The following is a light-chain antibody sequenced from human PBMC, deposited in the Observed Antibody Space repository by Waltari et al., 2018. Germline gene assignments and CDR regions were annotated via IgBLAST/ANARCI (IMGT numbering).Light chain of an antibody. V-gene: IGKV3-20*01. CDR3: QQYGSSPPIT. Sequence: EIVLTKSPGTLSLSPGERATLSCRASQSVSSSYLAWYQQKPGQAPRLLIYGASSRATCIPDRFSGSGSGTDFTLTISRLEPEDFAVYYCQQYGSSPPITFGQGTRLEIK. CDR2: GAS. J-gene: IGKJ5*01. CDR1: QSVSSSY.